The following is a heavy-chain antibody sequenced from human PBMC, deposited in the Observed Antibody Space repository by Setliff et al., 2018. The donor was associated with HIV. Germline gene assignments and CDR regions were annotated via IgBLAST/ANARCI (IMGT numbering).Heavy chain of an antibody. CDR1: GGSISGYY. V-gene: IGHV4-59*08. CDR3: VRHHDSDFSGDPDWFDP. J-gene: IGHJ5*02. CDR2: IYSSGNT. D-gene: IGHD2-15*01. Sequence: PSETLSLTCTVSGGSISGYYCNWIRQPPGKALQSIGYIYSSGNTYHNPSLKSRVTISVDTSKNQCSLRLSSVTAADTAVYYCVRHHDSDFSGDPDWFDPWGQGILVTVSS.